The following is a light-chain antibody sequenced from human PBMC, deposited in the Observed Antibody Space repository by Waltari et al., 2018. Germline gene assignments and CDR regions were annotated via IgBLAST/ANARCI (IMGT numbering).Light chain of an antibody. Sequence: IVLTQSPGTLSLYPGERARLPCMPIQTVTSNYLPWNQQKPVQAPRLLIYGASSRATGIPDRFSGSGSGTDFIFTISRLEPEDFAVYYCQQYGSSPPYTFGQGTKLEIK. J-gene: IGKJ2*01. V-gene: IGKV3-20*01. CDR2: GAS. CDR3: QQYGSSPPYT. CDR1: QTVTSNY.